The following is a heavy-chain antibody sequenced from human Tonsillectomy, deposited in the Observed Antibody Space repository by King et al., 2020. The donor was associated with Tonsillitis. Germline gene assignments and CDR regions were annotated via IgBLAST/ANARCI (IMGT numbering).Heavy chain of an antibody. CDR3: VRESVPHCSGGLFYSGSPDN. Sequence: VQLQESGPGLVKPSETLSLTCAVSDYSISSGYHWGWIRQPPRKGLEWIGNINHSGSTYYNQSLKSRVTISVDTSRNQFSLKMYSVTAADTAVYYCVRESVPHCSGGLFYSGSPDNWGQGTLVTVSS. D-gene: IGHD2-15*01. CDR2: INHSGST. V-gene: IGHV4-38-2*02. CDR1: DYSISSGYH. J-gene: IGHJ4*02.